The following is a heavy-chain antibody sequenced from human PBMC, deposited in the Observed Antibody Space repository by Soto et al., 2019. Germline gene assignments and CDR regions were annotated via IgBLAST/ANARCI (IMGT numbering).Heavy chain of an antibody. J-gene: IGHJ4*02. D-gene: IGHD3-22*01. CDR1: GFTFSTYG. CDR2: ISSDGSNE. CDR3: AKTITTYSGDSRGRGALVDY. Sequence: QVQLVESGGGVVQPGRSLRLSCAASGFTFSTYGMHWVRQPPGKGLEWVAVISSDGSNEYYADPVKGRFTISRDNSKNTLYLQMNSLRVEDTAVHYCAKTITTYSGDSRGRGALVDYWGQGTLVTVSS. V-gene: IGHV3-30*18.